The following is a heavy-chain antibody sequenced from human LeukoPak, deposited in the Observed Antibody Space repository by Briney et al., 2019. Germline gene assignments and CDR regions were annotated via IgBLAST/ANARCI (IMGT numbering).Heavy chain of an antibody. CDR1: GGSISSYY. Sequence: SETLSLTCTVSGGSISSYYWGWIRQPAGKGLEWIGRIYTSGSTNYNPSLKSRVTMSVDTSKNQFSLKLSSVTAADTAVYYCARSGGTVVPAVKGVYMDVWGKGTTVTVSS. J-gene: IGHJ6*03. D-gene: IGHD2-2*01. CDR2: IYTSGST. CDR3: ARSGGTVVPAVKGVYMDV. V-gene: IGHV4-4*07.